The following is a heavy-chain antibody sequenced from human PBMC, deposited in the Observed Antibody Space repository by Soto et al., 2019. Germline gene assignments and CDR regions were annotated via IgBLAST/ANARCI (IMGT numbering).Heavy chain of an antibody. J-gene: IGHJ4*02. Sequence: SETLSLTCTVPGGSISNGYYYWSWVRQNPGKGLEWIGHIYHSGRTYYNPSLKSRVTISVDTSMNQFSLNLSSMTAADTAVYYCARWVEVSLDYFDSWGQGTPVTVSS. CDR3: ARWVEVSLDYFDS. CDR2: IYHSGRT. V-gene: IGHV4-31*03. CDR1: GGSISNGYYY. D-gene: IGHD2-15*01.